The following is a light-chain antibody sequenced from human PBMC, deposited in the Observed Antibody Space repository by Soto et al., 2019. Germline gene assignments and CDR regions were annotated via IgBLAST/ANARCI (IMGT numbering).Light chain of an antibody. V-gene: IGKV3-20*01. CDR1: QSVSNNY. CDR3: QQYGSSSWT. CDR2: GAS. J-gene: IGKJ1*01. Sequence: EIVLTQSPGTLSLSPGERATLSCRASQSVSNNYLAWYQQKPGQAPRLLIYGASNRATGIPDRFSGGGSGTDFTLTISRLEPEDFAVYYCQQYGSSSWTFGQGTKVE.